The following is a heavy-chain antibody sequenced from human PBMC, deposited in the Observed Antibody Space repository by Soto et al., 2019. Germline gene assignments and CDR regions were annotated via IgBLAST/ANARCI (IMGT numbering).Heavy chain of an antibody. D-gene: IGHD6-6*01. CDR2: MYHSGIT. CDR3: ARSMYSTSAQLYYGMDV. Sequence: PSGTLSLTCAVSVYSIRSGYFWGWIRQPPGKGLEWIGSMYHSGITYYNLSLKSRVTISVDTSKNQLSLKLSSATAADTAVYYCARSMYSTSAQLYYGMDVWGQGTTVT. V-gene: IGHV4-38-2*01. J-gene: IGHJ6*02. CDR1: VYSIRSGYF.